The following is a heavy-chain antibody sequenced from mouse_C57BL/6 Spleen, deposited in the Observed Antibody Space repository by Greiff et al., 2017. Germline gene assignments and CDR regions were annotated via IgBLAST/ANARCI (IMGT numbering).Heavy chain of an antibody. CDR2: FYPGSGSI. CDR3: DGCVTVGYFDV. V-gene: IGHV1-62-2*01. CDR1: GYTFTDYT. D-gene: IGHD2-1*01. J-gene: IGHJ1*03. Sequence: QVQLKESGAELVKPGASVKLSCKASGYTFTDYTIHWVKQRPGQGLEWIGWFYPGSGSIKYNEKFKDKATLTEDKSSSTVYMELSRLTSEDSAVCFCDGCVTVGYFDVWGTGTTVTVSS.